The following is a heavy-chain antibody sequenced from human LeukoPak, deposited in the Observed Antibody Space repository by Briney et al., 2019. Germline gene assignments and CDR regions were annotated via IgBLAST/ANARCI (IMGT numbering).Heavy chain of an antibody. CDR1: GFTFSSYS. CDR2: ISSSSSYI. Sequence: GGSLRLSYAASGFTFSSYSMNWVRQAPGKGLEWVSSISSSSSYIYYADSVKGRFTISRDNAKNSLYLQMNSLRAEDTAVYYCARDESDGYYYYMDVWGKGTTVTVSS. D-gene: IGHD2-21*01. V-gene: IGHV3-21*01. J-gene: IGHJ6*03. CDR3: ARDESDGYYYYMDV.